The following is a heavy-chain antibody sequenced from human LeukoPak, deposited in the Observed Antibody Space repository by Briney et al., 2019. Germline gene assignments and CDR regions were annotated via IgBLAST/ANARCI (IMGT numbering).Heavy chain of an antibody. CDR2: ISDNGAAT. V-gene: IGHV3-23*01. Sequence: GGSLRLSCAASGFTYGTYAVSWVRQAPGKGLDWVSAISDNGAATYYADSVRGRFTVSRDNSIYTVYLQMNSLRAEDTAVYYCANLGKYCSGFSCYKWGQGTLVTVSS. D-gene: IGHD2-2*02. CDR3: ANLGKYCSGFSCYK. J-gene: IGHJ4*02. CDR1: GFTYGTYA.